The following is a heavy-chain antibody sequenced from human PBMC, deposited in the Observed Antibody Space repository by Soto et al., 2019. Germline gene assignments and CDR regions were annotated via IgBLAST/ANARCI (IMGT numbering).Heavy chain of an antibody. Sequence: QVQLQESGPGLVKPSQTLSLTCSVSGESINNGAYFWSWIRQHPGKGLEWIGYVHVSGSTYYNPSLRGRIDMSIDTSKKQFYLNLKSVTAADTAVFFCARGFVEAAMAFDYWGPGALVTVSS. V-gene: IGHV4-31*03. CDR3: ARGFVEAAMAFDY. CDR2: VHVSGST. J-gene: IGHJ4*02. CDR1: GESINNGAYF. D-gene: IGHD3-3*01.